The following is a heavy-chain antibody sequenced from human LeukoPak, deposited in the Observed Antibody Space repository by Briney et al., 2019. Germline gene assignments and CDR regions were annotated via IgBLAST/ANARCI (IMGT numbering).Heavy chain of an antibody. V-gene: IGHV3-7*01. CDR2: IKTDGSEK. D-gene: IGHD3-10*01. Sequence: GGSLRLSCAASGFTFSNYWMHWVRQAPGKGLEWVAHIKTDGSEKYYVDSVKGRFTISRDNAKNSLYLQMNSLRAEDTAVYYCARGEQLLWFGELFMFDYWGQGTLVTVSS. J-gene: IGHJ4*02. CDR1: GFTFSNYW. CDR3: ARGEQLLWFGELFMFDY.